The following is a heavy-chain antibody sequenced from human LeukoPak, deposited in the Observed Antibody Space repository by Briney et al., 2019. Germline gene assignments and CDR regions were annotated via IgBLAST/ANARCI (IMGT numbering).Heavy chain of an antibody. V-gene: IGHV3-11*01. CDR3: ARVHCSSTSCYRGHFDY. CDR1: GFTFSDYY. CDR2: ISSSGSTI. Sequence: GGSLRLSCAASGFTFSDYYMSWIRQAPGKGLEWVSYISSSGSTIYYADSVKGRFTISRDNAKNSLYLQMNSLRAENTAVYYCARVHCSSTSCYRGHFDYWGQGTLVTVSS. D-gene: IGHD2-2*02. J-gene: IGHJ4*02.